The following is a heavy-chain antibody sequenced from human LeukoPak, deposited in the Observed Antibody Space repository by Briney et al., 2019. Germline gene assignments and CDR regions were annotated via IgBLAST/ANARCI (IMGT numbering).Heavy chain of an antibody. CDR2: INPNSGGT. CDR3: ARDGGGWKDDAFDI. CDR1: GYTFTGYY. D-gene: IGHD6-19*01. Sequence: ASVKVSCKASGYTFTGYYMHWVRQAPGQGLEWMGWINPNSGGTNYAQKFQGRVTMTRDTSISTAYMELSGLRSDDTAVYYCARDGGGWKDDAFDIWGQGTMVTVSS. V-gene: IGHV1-2*02. J-gene: IGHJ3*02.